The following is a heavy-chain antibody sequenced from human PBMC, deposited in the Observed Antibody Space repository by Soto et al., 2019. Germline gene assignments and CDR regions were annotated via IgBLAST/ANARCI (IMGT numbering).Heavy chain of an antibody. CDR3: AGVGSAVVTPRGYFDY. CDR1: GGPISSGGYY. Sequence: QVQLQESGPGLVKPSQTLSLTCTVSGGPISSGGYYWSWIRQHPGKGLEWIGYIYYSGSTYYNPSPKSRVTISVDTSKNQFSLKLSSVTAADTAVYYCAGVGSAVVTPRGYFDYWGQGTLVTVSS. V-gene: IGHV4-31*03. D-gene: IGHD2-15*01. CDR2: IYYSGST. J-gene: IGHJ4*02.